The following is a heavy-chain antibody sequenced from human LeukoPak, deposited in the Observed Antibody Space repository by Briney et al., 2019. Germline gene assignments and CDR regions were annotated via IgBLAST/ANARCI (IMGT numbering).Heavy chain of an antibody. V-gene: IGHV3-30-3*01. CDR1: GFTFSSYG. D-gene: IGHD6-13*01. Sequence: PGGSLRLSCAASGFTFSSYGLHWVRQAPGKGLEWVAVISYDGSNKYYADSVKGRFTISRDNSKNTLYLQMNSLRAEDTAVYYCARDPPPGAGYSSIGSLMDVWGQGTTVTVSS. CDR3: ARDPPPGAGYSSIGSLMDV. CDR2: ISYDGSNK. J-gene: IGHJ6*02.